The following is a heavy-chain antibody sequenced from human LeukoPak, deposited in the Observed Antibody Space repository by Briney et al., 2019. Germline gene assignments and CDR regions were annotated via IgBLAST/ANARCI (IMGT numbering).Heavy chain of an antibody. CDR2: TSGSGVST. CDR1: GLTFSNYG. D-gene: IGHD3-10*01. CDR3: AKALLWPVYFDC. V-gene: IGHV3-23*01. J-gene: IGHJ4*02. Sequence: GRSLRLSCAASGLTFSNYGMHWVRQAPGKGLEWVSTTSGSGVSTFYADSAKGRFTISRDNTKNTLYLQMNSLRAEDTAVYYCAKALLWPVYFDCWGQGTLVTVSS.